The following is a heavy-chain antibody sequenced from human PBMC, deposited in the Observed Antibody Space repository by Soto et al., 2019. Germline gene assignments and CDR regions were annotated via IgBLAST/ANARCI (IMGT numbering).Heavy chain of an antibody. CDR2: ISSSSSYI. V-gene: IGHV3-21*01. CDR3: ARDSQYCSGGSCYSPYWFDY. Sequence: EVQLVESGGGLVKPGGSLRLSCAASGFTFSSYSMNWVRQAPGKGLEWVSSISSSSSYIYCADSVKGRFTISRDNAKNSLYLQMNSLRAEDTAVYYCARDSQYCSGGSCYSPYWFDYWGQGTLVTVSS. J-gene: IGHJ4*02. D-gene: IGHD2-15*01. CDR1: GFTFSSYS.